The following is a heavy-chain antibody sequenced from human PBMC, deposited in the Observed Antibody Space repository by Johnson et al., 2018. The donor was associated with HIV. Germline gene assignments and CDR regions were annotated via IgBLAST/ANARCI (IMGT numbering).Heavy chain of an antibody. CDR3: ARERNMIVVDDDAFDI. CDR1: GFTFSSYA. CDR2: ISYDGSNK. Sequence: QMLLVESGGGVVQPGRSLRLSCAASGFTFSSYAMHWVRQAPGKGLAWVAVISYDGSNKYYADSVKGRFTISRDNSKNTLYLQMNSLRAEDTAVYYCARERNMIVVDDDAFDIWGQGTMVTVSS. V-gene: IGHV3-30-3*01. D-gene: IGHD3-22*01. J-gene: IGHJ3*02.